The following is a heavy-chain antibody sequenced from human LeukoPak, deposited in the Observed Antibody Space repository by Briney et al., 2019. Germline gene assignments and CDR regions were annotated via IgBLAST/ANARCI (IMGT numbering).Heavy chain of an antibody. CDR2: ISGSGGST. V-gene: IGHV3-23*01. J-gene: IGHJ4*02. CDR1: GFTFSSYA. D-gene: IGHD2-2*01. Sequence: GGSLRLSCAASGFTFSSYAMSWVRQAPGKGLEWVSAISGSGGSTYYADSVKGRFTISRDNSKNTLYLQMNSLRAEDTAVYYCAKPIVVVPAATGGYFDYWGQGTLVTVSS. CDR3: AKPIVVVPAATGGYFDY.